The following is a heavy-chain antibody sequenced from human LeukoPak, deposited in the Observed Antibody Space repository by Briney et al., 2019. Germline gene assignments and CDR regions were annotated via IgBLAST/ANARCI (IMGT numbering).Heavy chain of an antibody. J-gene: IGHJ4*02. V-gene: IGHV4-34*01. CDR3: ARSTPDIVVVVAATPSRKFDY. D-gene: IGHD2-15*01. CDR2: INHSGST. CDR1: GGSFSGYY. Sequence: SETLSLTCAVYGGSFSGYYWSWIRQPPGKGLEWIGEINHSGSTNYNPSLKSRVTISVDTSKNQFSLKLSSVTAADTAVYYCARSTPDIVVVVAATPSRKFDYCGQGTLVTVSS.